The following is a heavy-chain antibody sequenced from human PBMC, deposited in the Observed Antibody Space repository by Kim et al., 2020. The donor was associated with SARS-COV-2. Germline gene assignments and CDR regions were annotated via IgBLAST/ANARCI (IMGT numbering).Heavy chain of an antibody. CDR2: T. J-gene: IGHJ2*01. D-gene: IGHD6-13*01. Sequence: TSYAQKFQGRVTMTRDTATSTGYMELSSLGSEDTAVYYCASLAAAQNIDLWGRGTLVTVSS. CDR3: ASLAAAQNIDL. V-gene: IGHV1-46*01.